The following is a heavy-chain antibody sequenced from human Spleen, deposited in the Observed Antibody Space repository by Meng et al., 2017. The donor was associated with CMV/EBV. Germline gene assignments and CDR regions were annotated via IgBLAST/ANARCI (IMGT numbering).Heavy chain of an antibody. D-gene: IGHD4-11*01. CDR1: GFSFNAYI. V-gene: IGHV3-23*01. J-gene: IGHJ6*02. CDR3: AKDRAVTPRGGMDV. CDR2: ISGSGGST. Sequence: GGSLRLSCAASGFSFNAYIVHWVRQAPGKGLEWVSAISGSGGSTYYADSVKGRFTISRDNSKNTLYLQMNSLRAEDTAVYYCAKDRAVTPRGGMDVWGQGTTVTVSS.